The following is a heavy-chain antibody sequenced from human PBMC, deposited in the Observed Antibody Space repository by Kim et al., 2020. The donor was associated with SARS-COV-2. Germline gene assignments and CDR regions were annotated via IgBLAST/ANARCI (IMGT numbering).Heavy chain of an antibody. J-gene: IGHJ4*02. CDR3: ARQRVSLNIVSTSGFDL. V-gene: IGHV5-51*01. Sequence: GESLKISCKGYGYSFASYWIGWVRQMPGKGLEWMGVIYPGDTDTRYSPSFQGHVTISVDKSIGTAYLQWCSLKASDSAMYYCARQRVSLNIVSTSGFDLWGQGTRVTVSS. CDR2: IYPGDTDT. D-gene: IGHD5-12*01. CDR1: GYSFASYW.